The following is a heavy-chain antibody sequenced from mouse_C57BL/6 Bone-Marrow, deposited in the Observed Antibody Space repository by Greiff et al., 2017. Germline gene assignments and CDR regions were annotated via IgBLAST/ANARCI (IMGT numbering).Heavy chain of an antibody. Sequence: EVKLMESGGGLVQPGESLKLSCESNEYEFPSHDMSWVRKTPEKRLELVAAINSDGGSTYYPDTMERRFIISRDNTKKTLYLQMSSLRSEDTALYYCARHGHYYGSREDAMDYWGQGTSVTVSS. CDR3: ARHGHYYGSREDAMDY. J-gene: IGHJ4*01. CDR2: INSDGGST. D-gene: IGHD1-1*01. CDR1: EYEFPSHD. V-gene: IGHV5-2*01.